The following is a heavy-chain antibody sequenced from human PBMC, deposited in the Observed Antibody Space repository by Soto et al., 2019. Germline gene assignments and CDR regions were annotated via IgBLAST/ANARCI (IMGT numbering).Heavy chain of an antibody. J-gene: IGHJ4*02. D-gene: IGHD4-17*01. CDR3: ARTTAVPNTLRSRYFFDY. V-gene: IGHV4-61*01. CDR2: VYYIGTT. Sequence: QVQLQESGPGLLKPSETLSLTCSVSGGAVSDKTYYWSWIRQPPGKRLEWIGYVYYIGTTNYNPSLKSRVTISVDLSKKRFSLRLSSVTTADNALYYCARTTAVPNTLRSRYFFDYWGQGTLVTVSS. CDR1: GGAVSDKTYY.